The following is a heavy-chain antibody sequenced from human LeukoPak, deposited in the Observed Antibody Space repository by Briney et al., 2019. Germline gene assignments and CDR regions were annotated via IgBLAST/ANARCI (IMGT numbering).Heavy chain of an antibody. Sequence: KPSETLSLTCTVSGGSISSYYWSWIRQPPGKGLEWIGSIYYSGSTYYNPSLKSRVTISVDTSKNQFSLKLSSVTAADTAVYYCARLYFLPTYYYGSGSYYGASYYYMDVWGKGTTVTVSS. CDR2: IYYSGST. CDR3: ARLYFLPTYYYGSGSYYGASYYYMDV. CDR1: GGSISSYY. V-gene: IGHV4-39*01. J-gene: IGHJ6*03. D-gene: IGHD3-10*01.